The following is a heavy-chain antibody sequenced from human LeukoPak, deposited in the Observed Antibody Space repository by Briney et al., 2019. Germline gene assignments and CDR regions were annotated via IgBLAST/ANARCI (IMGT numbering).Heavy chain of an antibody. V-gene: IGHV3-11*04. CDR3: ARAPLRDSSGYFFDY. Sequence: GGSLRLSCAASGFTFSDYYMSWIRQAPGKGLEWVSFISSSGSTIYYADSVKGRFTISRDNAKNSLYLQMNSLRAEDTAVYYCARAPLRDSSGYFFDYWGQGTLVTDSS. D-gene: IGHD3-22*01. J-gene: IGHJ4*02. CDR1: GFTFSDYY. CDR2: ISSSGSTI.